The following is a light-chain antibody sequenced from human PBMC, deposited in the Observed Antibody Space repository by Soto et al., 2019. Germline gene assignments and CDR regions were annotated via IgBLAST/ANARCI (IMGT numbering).Light chain of an antibody. CDR1: QSINVW. V-gene: IGKV1-5*03. Sequence: DIQMTQSPSTLSASVGDRVSITCRASQSINVWLAWYQQKAGKAPNLLIYKASRLESGVPSRFSGSGSETEFTLTISGLQPGDSATYYCQPYNSYSPTFGQGTKVEVK. CDR3: QPYNSYSPT. CDR2: KAS. J-gene: IGKJ1*01.